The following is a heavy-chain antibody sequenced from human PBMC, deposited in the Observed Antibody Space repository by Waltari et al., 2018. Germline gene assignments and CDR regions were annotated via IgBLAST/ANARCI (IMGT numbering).Heavy chain of an antibody. D-gene: IGHD2-15*01. Sequence: QVQLQESGPGLVKPSQTLSLTCTLSGGSNRSCCYYWSWLRQHPGKGLEWIGYIYYSGSTYYNPSLKSRVTISVDTSKNQFSLKLSSVTAADTAVYYCARGGGGTDAFDIWGQGTMVTVSS. CDR1: GGSNRSCCYY. J-gene: IGHJ3*02. CDR3: ARGGGGTDAFDI. CDR2: IYYSGST. V-gene: IGHV4-31*03.